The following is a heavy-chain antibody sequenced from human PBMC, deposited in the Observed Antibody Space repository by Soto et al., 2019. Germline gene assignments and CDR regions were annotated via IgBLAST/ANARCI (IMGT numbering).Heavy chain of an antibody. CDR1: VFTFSSYA. Sequence: PGGSLKLSCAASVFTFSSYAMHWVRQAPGKGLEWVAVISYDGSNKYYADSVKGRFTISRDNSKNTLYLQMNSLRAEDTAVYYCARAQSGESTRKFEYWGQGTLVTVS. D-gene: IGHD2-15*01. V-gene: IGHV3-30-3*01. CDR2: ISYDGSNK. J-gene: IGHJ4*02. CDR3: ARAQSGESTRKFEY.